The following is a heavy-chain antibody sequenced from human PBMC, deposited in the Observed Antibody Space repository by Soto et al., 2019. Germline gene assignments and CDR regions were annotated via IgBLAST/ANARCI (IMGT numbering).Heavy chain of an antibody. CDR3: STQDCTNDVCLEAAVTVGGALES. CDR2: ISSDGTTT. CDR1: GFTFRKFW. D-gene: IGHD3-16*01. V-gene: IGHV3-74*01. J-gene: IGHJ1*01. Sequence: EVQLLQSGGGSAQPGESLRLSCSASGFTFRKFWMHWVRQVPGSGPVWVSYISSDGTTTDYADSVRGRFTISRDNANDALYLQMGNLRAEDTAVYYCSTQDCTNDVCLEAAVTVGGALESWGQGTLVTVSS.